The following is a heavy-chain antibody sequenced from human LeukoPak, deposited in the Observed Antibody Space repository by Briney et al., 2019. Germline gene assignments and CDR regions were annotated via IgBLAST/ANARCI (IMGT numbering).Heavy chain of an antibody. CDR3: ARWGAAAMDV. CDR1: GFTFSSYG. V-gene: IGHV3-30*03. Sequence: GGSLRLSCAASGFTFSSYGMHWVRQAPGKGLEWVAVISYDGSNKYYADSVKGRFTISRDNAKNSLYLQMNSLRAEDTAVYYCARWGAAAMDVWGKGTTVTVSS. CDR2: ISYDGSNK. J-gene: IGHJ6*03. D-gene: IGHD3-16*01.